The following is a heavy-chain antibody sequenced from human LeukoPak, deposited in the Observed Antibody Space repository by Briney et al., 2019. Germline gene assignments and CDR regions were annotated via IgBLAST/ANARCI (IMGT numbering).Heavy chain of an antibody. Sequence: PSETLSLTCTVSGGSISSGGYYWSWIRQHPGKGLEWIGYIYYSGSTYYNPSLKSRVTISVDTSKNQFSLKLNSVTAADTSVYYCARQEIAVAGSGLGPFDYWGQGTLVTVSS. CDR3: ARQEIAVAGSGLGPFDY. CDR1: GGSISSGGYY. J-gene: IGHJ4*02. D-gene: IGHD6-19*01. V-gene: IGHV4-39*01. CDR2: IYYSGST.